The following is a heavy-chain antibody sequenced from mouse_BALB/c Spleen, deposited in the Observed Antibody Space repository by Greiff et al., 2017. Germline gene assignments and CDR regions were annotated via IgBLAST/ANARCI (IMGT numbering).Heavy chain of an antibody. CDR1: GYTFTSYW. D-gene: IGHD1-2*01. CDR2: IYPGNSDT. CDR3: TKSFTTATRAMDY. J-gene: IGHJ4*01. V-gene: IGHV1-5*01. Sequence: EVQLQQSGTVLARPGASVKMSCKASGYTFTSYWMHWVKQRPGQGLEWIGAIYPGNSDTSYNQKFKGKAKLTAVTSTSTAYMELSSLTNEDSAVYYCTKSFTTATRAMDYWGQGTSVTVSS.